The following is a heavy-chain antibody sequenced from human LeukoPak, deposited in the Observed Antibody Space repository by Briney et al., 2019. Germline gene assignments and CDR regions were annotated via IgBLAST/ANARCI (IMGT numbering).Heavy chain of an antibody. D-gene: IGHD3-22*01. Sequence: PSETLSLTCTVSGGSISSYYWSWIRQPPGKGLEWIGYIYYSGSTNYNPSLKSRVTISVDTSKNQFSLKLSSVTAADTAVYYCARGPTLYYYDSSGSGFDYWGQGTLVTVSS. V-gene: IGHV4-59*01. J-gene: IGHJ4*02. CDR3: ARGPTLYYYDSSGSGFDY. CDR2: IYYSGST. CDR1: GGSISSYY.